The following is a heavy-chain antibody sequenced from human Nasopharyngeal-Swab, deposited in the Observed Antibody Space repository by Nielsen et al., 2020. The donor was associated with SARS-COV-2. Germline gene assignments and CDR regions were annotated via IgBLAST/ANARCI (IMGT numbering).Heavy chain of an antibody. CDR2: ISSSSSTI. D-gene: IGHD6-19*01. V-gene: IGHV3-48*01. CDR1: GFTFSSYW. Sequence: GESLKISCAASGFTFSSYWMSWVRQAPGKGLEWVSYISSSSSTIYYADSVKGRFTISRDNSRNTLYLQMNSLRAEDTAVYYCAKVPSGWYSALWYWGQGTLVTVSS. CDR3: AKVPSGWYSALWY. J-gene: IGHJ4*02.